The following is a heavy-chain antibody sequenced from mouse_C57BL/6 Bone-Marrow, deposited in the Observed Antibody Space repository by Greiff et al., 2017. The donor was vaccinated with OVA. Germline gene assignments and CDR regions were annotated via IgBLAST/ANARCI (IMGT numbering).Heavy chain of an antibody. CDR3: ARNLFITTVPYAMDY. D-gene: IGHD1-1*01. V-gene: IGHV2-9-1*01. CDR2: IWTGGGT. J-gene: IGHJ4*01. CDR1: GFSLTSYA. Sequence: VMLVESGPGLVAPSQSLSITCTVSGFSLTSYAISWVRQPPGTGLEWLGVIWTGGGTNYNSALKSRLSISKDNSKSQVFLKMNSLQTDDTARYYCARNLFITTVPYAMDYWGQGTSVTVSS.